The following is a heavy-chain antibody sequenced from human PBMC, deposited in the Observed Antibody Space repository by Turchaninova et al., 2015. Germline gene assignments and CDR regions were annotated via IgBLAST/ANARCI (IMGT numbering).Heavy chain of an antibody. V-gene: IGHV4-38-2*01. Sequence: QVQLQESGPGLVKPSETLSLTRAVSGYSLSSGYYWGWLRQPPGKGLELIGSIYHSGSTYYNPSLKSRVTISVDTSKNQFSLKLSSVTAADTAVYYCARNGVLRYFDWHWGQGTLVTVSS. CDR3: ARNGVLRYFDWH. J-gene: IGHJ4*02. CDR2: IYHSGST. D-gene: IGHD3-9*01. CDR1: GYSLSSGYY.